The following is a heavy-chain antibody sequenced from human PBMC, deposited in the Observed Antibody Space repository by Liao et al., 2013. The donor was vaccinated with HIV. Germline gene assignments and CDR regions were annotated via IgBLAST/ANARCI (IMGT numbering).Heavy chain of an antibody. V-gene: IGHV4-4*07. CDR3: ARVVITIFGVVIWGTTYYYMDV. Sequence: QVQLQESGPGLVKPSETLSLTCTVSGGSISSYYWSWIRQPAGKGLEWIGRIYTSGSTNYNPSLKSRVTMSVDTSKNQFSLKLSSVTAADTAVYYCARVVITIFGVVIWGTTYYYMDVWGKGTTVTVSS. D-gene: IGHD3-3*01. J-gene: IGHJ6*03. CDR1: GGSISSYY. CDR2: IYTSGST.